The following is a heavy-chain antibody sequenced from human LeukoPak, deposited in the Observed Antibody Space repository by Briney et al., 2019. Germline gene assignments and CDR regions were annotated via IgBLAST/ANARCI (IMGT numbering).Heavy chain of an antibody. J-gene: IGHJ6*02. CDR2: ISAYNGNT. CDR1: GYTFTSYG. Sequence: GASVKVSCKASGYTFTSYGISWVRQAPGQGLEWMGWISAYNGNTNYAQKLQGRVTMTTDTSTSTAYMELRSLRSDDTAVYYCARELAAAGTGYYYYYGMDVWGQGTTVTVSS. D-gene: IGHD6-13*01. V-gene: IGHV1-18*01. CDR3: ARELAAAGTGYYYYYGMDV.